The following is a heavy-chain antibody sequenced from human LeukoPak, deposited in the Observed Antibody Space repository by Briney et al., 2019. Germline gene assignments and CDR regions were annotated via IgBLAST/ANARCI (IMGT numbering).Heavy chain of an antibody. D-gene: IGHD1-26*01. CDR3: ARVSGSYYIMPLDY. J-gene: IGHJ4*02. CDR1: GFTFSSYW. V-gene: IGHV3-74*01. Sequence: GGSLRLSCAASGFTFSSYWMHWVRQAPGKGLVWVSRINSDGSSTSYADSVKGRFTISRDNAKNTLYLQMNSLRAEDTAVYYRARVSGSYYIMPLDYWGQGTLVTVSS. CDR2: INSDGSST.